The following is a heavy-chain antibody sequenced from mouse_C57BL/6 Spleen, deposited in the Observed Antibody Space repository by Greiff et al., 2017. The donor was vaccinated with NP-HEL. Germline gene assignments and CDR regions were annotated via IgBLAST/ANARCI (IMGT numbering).Heavy chain of an antibody. J-gene: IGHJ3*01. CDR2: ILPGSGST. Sequence: VKLMESGAELMKPGASVKLSCKATGYTFTGYWIEWVKQRPGHGLEWIGEILPGSGSTNYNEKFKGKATFTADTSSNTAYMQLSSLTTEDSAIYYWARGGLRRERFAYWGQGTLVTVSA. D-gene: IGHD2-4*01. CDR1: GYTFTGYW. V-gene: IGHV1-9*01. CDR3: ARGGLRRERFAY.